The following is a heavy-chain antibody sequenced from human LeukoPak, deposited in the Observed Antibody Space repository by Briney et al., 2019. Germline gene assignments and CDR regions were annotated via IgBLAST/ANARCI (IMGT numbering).Heavy chain of an antibody. Sequence: RGSLRLSCAASGFTFSSYEMNWVRQAPGKGLEWVSYISSSGSTIYYADSVKGRFTISRDNAKNSLYLQMNSLRAEDTAVYYCARDYGVAAMGYWGQGTLVTVSS. CDR1: GFTFSSYE. CDR3: ARDYGVAAMGY. CDR2: ISSSGSTI. V-gene: IGHV3-48*03. J-gene: IGHJ4*02. D-gene: IGHD2-15*01.